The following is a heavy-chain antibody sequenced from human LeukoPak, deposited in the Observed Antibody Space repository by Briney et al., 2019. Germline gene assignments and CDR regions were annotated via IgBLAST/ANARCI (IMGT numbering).Heavy chain of an antibody. V-gene: IGHV3-23*01. CDR2: ISGSGGST. CDR3: AKSYYYGSGGYSLTAFDI. J-gene: IGHJ3*02. Sequence: GGSLRLSCAASGFTFSSYAMTWVRQAPGKGLEWVSIISGSGGSTSYADSVKGRFTISRDNSKNTLNLQMNSLRAEDTAVYYCAKSYYYGSGGYSLTAFDIWGQGTMVTVSS. D-gene: IGHD3-10*01. CDR1: GFTFSSYA.